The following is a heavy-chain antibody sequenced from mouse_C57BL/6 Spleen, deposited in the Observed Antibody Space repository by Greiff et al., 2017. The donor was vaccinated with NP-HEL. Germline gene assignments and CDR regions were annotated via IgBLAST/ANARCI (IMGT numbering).Heavy chain of an antibody. D-gene: IGHD2-1*01. V-gene: IGHV1-82*01. CDR3: ARSGGYLLWAY. J-gene: IGHJ3*01. Sequence: QVQLQQSGPELVKPGASVKISCKASGYAFSSSWMNWVKQRPGKGLEWIGRIYPGDGDTNYNGKFKGKATLTADKSSSTAYMQLSSLTSEDSAVYFCARSGGYLLWAYWGQGTLVTVSA. CDR1: GYAFSSSW. CDR2: IYPGDGDT.